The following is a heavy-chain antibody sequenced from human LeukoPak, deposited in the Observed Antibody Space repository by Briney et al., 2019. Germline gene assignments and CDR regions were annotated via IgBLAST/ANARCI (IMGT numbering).Heavy chain of an antibody. D-gene: IGHD3-10*01. CDR1: GGSISSYY. Sequence: PSETLSLTCTVSGGSISSYYWSWIRQPAGKGLEWIGRIYTSGSTNYNPSLKSRVTMSVDTSKNQFSLKLSSVTAVDTAVYCCARDYPYYGSGSYFDYWGQGTLVTVSS. J-gene: IGHJ4*02. CDR2: IYTSGST. CDR3: ARDYPYYGSGSYFDY. V-gene: IGHV4-4*07.